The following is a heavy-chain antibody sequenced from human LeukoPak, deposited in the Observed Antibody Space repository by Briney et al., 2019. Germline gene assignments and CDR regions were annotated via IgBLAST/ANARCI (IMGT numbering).Heavy chain of an antibody. D-gene: IGHD6-13*01. CDR2: ISAYNGNT. CDR3: ARDSPYSSSWEIDF. Sequence: ASAKASCKASGYTFTSYGIGWVRQAPGQGLEWMGWISAYNGNTNYTQKLQGRLTMTTDTSTSTAYMELRSLRSDDTAVYSCARDSPYSSSWEIDFWGQGPLVTVSS. J-gene: IGHJ4*02. V-gene: IGHV1-18*01. CDR1: GYTFTSYG.